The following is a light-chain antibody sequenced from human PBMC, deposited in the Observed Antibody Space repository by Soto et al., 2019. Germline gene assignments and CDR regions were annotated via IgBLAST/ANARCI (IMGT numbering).Light chain of an antibody. Sequence: EIVLTHSPGTLSLSPGERATLSCRASQSVSSSYLAWYQQKPGQAPRLLIYGVSSRATGIPDRISGSGSGTDFTLTISRLEPEDFAVYYCQQYGSSPFTFGPGTKVDIK. CDR3: QQYGSSPFT. V-gene: IGKV3-20*01. CDR2: GVS. CDR1: QSVSSSY. J-gene: IGKJ3*01.